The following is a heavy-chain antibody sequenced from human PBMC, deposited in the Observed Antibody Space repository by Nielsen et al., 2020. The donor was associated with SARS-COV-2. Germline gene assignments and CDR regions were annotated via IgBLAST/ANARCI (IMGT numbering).Heavy chain of an antibody. CDR1: GFTFSSYG. D-gene: IGHD6-13*01. V-gene: IGHV3-33*01. CDR2: IWYDGSNK. Sequence: GESLKISCAASGFTFSSYGMHWVRQAPGKGLEWVAVIWYDGSNKYYADSVKGRFTISRDNSKNTLYLKMNSLRAEDTAVYYCAIELVPGYYGMDVWGQGTTVTVSS. J-gene: IGHJ6*02. CDR3: AIELVPGYYGMDV.